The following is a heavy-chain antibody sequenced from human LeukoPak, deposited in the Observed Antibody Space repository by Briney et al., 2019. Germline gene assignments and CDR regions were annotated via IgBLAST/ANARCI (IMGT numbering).Heavy chain of an antibody. CDR3: AKCSTSAYTTGWCNWIDP. CDR1: GFTFTSDA. V-gene: IGHV3-23*01. CDR2: TVSRGTT. J-gene: IGHJ5*01. Sequence: GGSLRLSCVASGFTFTSDAMNWVRQAPGPGLEWVSSTVSRGTTQYADSVKGRFTVSRDTSKNTLYLQMNSLRADDTAVYYCAKCSTSAYTTGWCNWIDPWGQGTLVTVSS. D-gene: IGHD6-19*01.